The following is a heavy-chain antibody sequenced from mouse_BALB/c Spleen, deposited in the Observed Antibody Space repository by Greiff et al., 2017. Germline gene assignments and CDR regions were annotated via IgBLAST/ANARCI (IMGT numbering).Heavy chain of an antibody. CDR3: ARRGGWLLQDAMDY. CDR2: IYPGNGDT. V-gene: IGHV1-12*01. J-gene: IGHJ4*01. CDR1: GYTFTSYN. Sequence: QVQLQQPGAELVKPGASVKMSCKASGYTFTSYNMHWVKQTPGQGLEWIGAIYPGNGDTSYNQKFKGKATLTADKSSSTAYMQLSSLTSEDSAVYYCARRGGWLLQDAMDYWGQGTSVTVSS. D-gene: IGHD2-3*01.